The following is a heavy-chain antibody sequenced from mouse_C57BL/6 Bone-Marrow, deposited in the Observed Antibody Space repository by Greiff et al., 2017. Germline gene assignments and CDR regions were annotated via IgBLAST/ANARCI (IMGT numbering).Heavy chain of an antibody. CDR1: GFTFSDYG. CDR3: ARAVVAYYAMDY. J-gene: IGHJ4*01. D-gene: IGHD1-1*01. CDR2: ISSGSSTI. V-gene: IGHV5-17*01. Sequence: DVMLVESGGGLVKPGGSLKLSCAASGFTFSDYGMHWVRQAPEKGLEWVAYISSGSSTIYYADTVKGRFTISRDNAKNTLFLQMTSLRSEDTAMYYCARAVVAYYAMDYWGQGTSVTVSS.